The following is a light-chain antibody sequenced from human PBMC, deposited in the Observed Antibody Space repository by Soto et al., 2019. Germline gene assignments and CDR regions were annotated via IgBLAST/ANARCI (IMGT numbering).Light chain of an antibody. Sequence: EIVLTQSPATLSLSPGERATLSCRASQSVTKYIAWYQQKPGQAPRLLIYDASNRATGVPARSSGSGSGTDFTLTISSLEPEDFAVYYCQQRSSWYSFGQGTKLEIK. CDR3: QQRSSWYS. CDR2: DAS. CDR1: QSVTKY. J-gene: IGKJ2*03. V-gene: IGKV3-11*01.